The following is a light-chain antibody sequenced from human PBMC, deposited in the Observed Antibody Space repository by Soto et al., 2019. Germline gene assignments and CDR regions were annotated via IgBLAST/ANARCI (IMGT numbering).Light chain of an antibody. J-gene: IGKJ4*01. CDR2: DAS. CDR3: QQFNSYPHT. V-gene: IGKV1-13*02. Sequence: AIPLTQSPSSLSASVGDRVTITCRASQGISSALAWYQQKPGKAPKLLIYDASSLESGVPSRFSGSGSETDFTLTISSLQPEDFGTYYCQQFNSYPHTFGGGTKVEIK. CDR1: QGISSA.